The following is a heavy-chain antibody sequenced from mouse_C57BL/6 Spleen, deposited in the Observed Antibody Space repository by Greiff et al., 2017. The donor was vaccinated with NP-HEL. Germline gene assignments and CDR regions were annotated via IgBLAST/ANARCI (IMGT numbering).Heavy chain of an antibody. CDR1: GYTFTDYY. Sequence: EVQLQQSGPELVKPGASVKISCKASGYTFTDYYMNWVKQSHGKSLEWIGDINPNNGGTSYNQKFKGKATLTVDKSSSTAYMELRSLTSEDSAVYYCARYGYGYDRFDYWGQGTTLTVSS. V-gene: IGHV1-26*01. J-gene: IGHJ2*01. CDR2: INPNNGGT. D-gene: IGHD2-2*01. CDR3: ARYGYGYDRFDY.